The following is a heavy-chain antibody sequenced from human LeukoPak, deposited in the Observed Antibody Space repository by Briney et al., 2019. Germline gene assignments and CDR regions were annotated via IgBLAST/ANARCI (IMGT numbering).Heavy chain of an antibody. V-gene: IGHV1-3*01. J-gene: IGHJ4*02. CDR2: INAGNGNT. CDR3: ARDLGQSGYGLYYFDY. Sequence: ASVKVSCKASGYTFTSYAMHWVRQTPGQRLEWMGWINAGNGNTKYSQKFQGRVTITRDTSASTAYMELSSLRSEDTAVYYCARDLGQSGYGLYYFDYWGQGTLVTVSS. D-gene: IGHD3-3*01. CDR1: GYTFTSYA.